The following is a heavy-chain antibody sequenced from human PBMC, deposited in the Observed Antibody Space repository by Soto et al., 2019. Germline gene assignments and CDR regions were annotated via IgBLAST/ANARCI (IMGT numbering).Heavy chain of an antibody. CDR2: ISYDGSNK. D-gene: IGHD5-12*01. Sequence: LRLSCAASGFTFSSYGMHWVRQAPGKGLEWVAVISYDGSNKYYADSVKGRFTISRDNSKNTLYLQMNSRRAEDTAVYYCAKAPQDIVATGPTYWGQGTLVTVSS. CDR3: AKAPQDIVATGPTY. J-gene: IGHJ4*02. V-gene: IGHV3-30*18. CDR1: GFTFSSYG.